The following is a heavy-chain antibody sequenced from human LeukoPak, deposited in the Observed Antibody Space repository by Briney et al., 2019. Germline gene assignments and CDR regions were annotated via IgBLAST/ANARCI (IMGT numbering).Heavy chain of an antibody. Sequence: SETLSLTCTVSGASISKSYSNWIRQPPGKELEWIGCTFNSGSTRYNPSLGSRVTISEDTSRNQFSLRLTSVTAADTATYYCSRASPGAIYYYGMDVWGHGTTVTVSS. CDR1: GASISKSY. CDR3: SRASPGAIYYYGMDV. V-gene: IGHV4-59*01. D-gene: IGHD2/OR15-2a*01. J-gene: IGHJ6*02. CDR2: TFNSGST.